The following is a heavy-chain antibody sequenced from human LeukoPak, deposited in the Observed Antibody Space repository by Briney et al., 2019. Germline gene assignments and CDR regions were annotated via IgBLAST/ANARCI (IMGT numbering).Heavy chain of an antibody. Sequence: SETLSLTCNVSGASISSYYWSWIRQPPGKGLEWIGYVYYSGSTDFNPSLKSRVSMSVDRSKNHFSLNLTNVTAADTAVYFCARHLSDYYSFDYWGQGTLVTVSS. J-gene: IGHJ4*02. CDR1: GASISSYY. CDR2: VYYSGST. CDR3: ARHLSDYYSFDY. V-gene: IGHV4-59*08. D-gene: IGHD4-17*01.